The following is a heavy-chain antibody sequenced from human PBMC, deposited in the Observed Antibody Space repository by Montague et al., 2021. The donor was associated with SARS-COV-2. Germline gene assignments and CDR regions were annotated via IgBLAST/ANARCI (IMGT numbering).Heavy chain of an antibody. Sequence: SLRPSCAASGFRFSNFAMSWVRQAPGKGLEWVSSISGGDGSTYYADSVKGRFTISRDNSKNTLYLQMNSLRAGDTAVYYCAKDLVDYWGQGTLVTVSS. V-gene: IGHV3-23*01. CDR2: ISGGDGST. D-gene: IGHD2-15*01. CDR3: AKDLVDY. CDR1: GFRFSNFA. J-gene: IGHJ4*02.